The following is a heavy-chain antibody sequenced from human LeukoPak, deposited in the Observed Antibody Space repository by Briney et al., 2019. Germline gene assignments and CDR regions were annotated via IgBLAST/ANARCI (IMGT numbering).Heavy chain of an antibody. CDR1: GGTFSRYA. J-gene: IGHJ4*02. Sequence: ASVKVSCKPSGGTFSRYAISWVRQAPGQGLEWMGWIIPIVSTANYAQKFQGRVTITTDESTSTTYMKLSSLRSEDTAVYYCASSYSGTNPLDYWGQGTLVTVSS. D-gene: IGHD1-26*01. CDR2: IIPIVSTA. V-gene: IGHV1-69*05. CDR3: ASSYSGTNPLDY.